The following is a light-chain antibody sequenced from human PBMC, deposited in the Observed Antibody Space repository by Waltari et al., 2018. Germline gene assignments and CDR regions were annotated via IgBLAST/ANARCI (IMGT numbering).Light chain of an antibody. J-gene: IGKJ4*01. CDR1: QIVSTN. CDR2: DAS. Sequence: EIVMTQSPATLSVSPGERATISCRASQIVSTNLAWYQHKPGQAPRLLIYDASTRDTGIPPRFSGSGSGTEFTLTISSLQPEDFAVYYCQQYKNWPPLTFGGGTKVEIK. V-gene: IGKV3-15*01. CDR3: QQYKNWPPLT.